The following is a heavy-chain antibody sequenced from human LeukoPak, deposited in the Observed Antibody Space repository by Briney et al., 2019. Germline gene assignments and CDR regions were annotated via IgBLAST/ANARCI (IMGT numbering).Heavy chain of an antibody. CDR1: GLTISNNW. D-gene: IGHD1/OR15-1a*01. CDR2: IKLDGSEQ. V-gene: IGHV3-7*01. Sequence: GGSLRLSCADSGLTISNNWMSWVRQAPGKGLEWVANIKLDGSEQYYVDSVKGRFTISRDNAKNSLYLQMNSLRAEDTAVYYCARDPGNNGADWYFDLWGRGTLATVSS. CDR3: ARDPGNNGADWYFDL. J-gene: IGHJ2*01.